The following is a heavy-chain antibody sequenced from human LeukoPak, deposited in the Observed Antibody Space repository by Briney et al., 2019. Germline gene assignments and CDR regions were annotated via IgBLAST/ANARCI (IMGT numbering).Heavy chain of an antibody. Sequence: PGKSLRLSCAASGFTVSRYWMHWVRQAPGKGLVWVARINVEGNYIDYAESVKGRFTISRDSAKNTLYLQMNSVRAEDTAVYSCERDFTGPYDHWGQGTLVTVSS. CDR1: GFTVSRYW. CDR3: ERDFTGPYDH. D-gene: IGHD3-22*01. CDR2: INVEGNYI. V-gene: IGHV3-74*01. J-gene: IGHJ4*02.